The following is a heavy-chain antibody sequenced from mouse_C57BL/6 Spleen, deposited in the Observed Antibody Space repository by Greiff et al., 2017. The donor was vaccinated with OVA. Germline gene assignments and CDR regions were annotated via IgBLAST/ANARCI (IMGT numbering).Heavy chain of an antibody. Sequence: QVQLQQPGAELVKPGASVKLSCKASGYTFTSYWMQWVKQRPGQGLEWIGEIDPSDSYTNYNQKFKGKATLTVDTSSSTAYMQLSSLTSEDSAVYYCARANSMGAMDYWVQGTSVTVSS. CDR2: IDPSDSYT. CDR1: GYTFTSYW. CDR3: ARANSMGAMDY. J-gene: IGHJ4*01. V-gene: IGHV1-50*01. D-gene: IGHD4-1*01.